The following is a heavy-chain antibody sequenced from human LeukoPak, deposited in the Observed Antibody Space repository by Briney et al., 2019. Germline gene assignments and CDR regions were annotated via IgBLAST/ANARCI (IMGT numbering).Heavy chain of an antibody. CDR2: LYSSGST. V-gene: IGHV4-4*09. CDR1: GGSISSYY. Sequence: SETLSLTCTVSGGSISSYYWNWIRQPPGRGLEWIGYLYSSGSTNYNPSLKSRVTISEDTSRNQFSLKLTSVTAADTAVYYCARRVTTVTTDWYFDLWGRGTLDTVSS. CDR3: ARRVTTVTTDWYFDL. J-gene: IGHJ2*01. D-gene: IGHD4-17*01.